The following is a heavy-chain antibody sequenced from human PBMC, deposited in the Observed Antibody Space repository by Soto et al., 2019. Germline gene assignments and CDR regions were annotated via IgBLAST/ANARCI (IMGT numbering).Heavy chain of an antibody. J-gene: IGHJ6*02. CDR2: INHSGST. CDR3: ARQGMRCGYYYYYGMDV. V-gene: IGHV4-34*01. CDR1: GGSFSGDY. Sequence: PYETLSLGCTVYGGSFSGDYWSWIHQPPGKGRGWIGEINHSGSTNYNPSLKSRVTISVDTSKNQFSLKLSSVTAAGTAVYYCARQGMRCGYYYYYGMDVWGQGTTVT.